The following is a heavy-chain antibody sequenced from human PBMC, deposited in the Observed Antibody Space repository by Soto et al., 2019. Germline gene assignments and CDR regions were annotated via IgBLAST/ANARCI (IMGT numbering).Heavy chain of an antibody. Sequence: EVQLVESGGGLVKPGGSLRLSCAASGFTFSSYSMNWVRQAPGKGLEWVSSISSSSSYIYYADSVKGRFTISRDNAKNSLYLQMNSLRAEDTAVYYCARDKQWLVRGYYYGMDVWDQGTTVTVSS. J-gene: IGHJ6*02. V-gene: IGHV3-21*01. D-gene: IGHD6-19*01. CDR2: ISSSSSYI. CDR1: GFTFSSYS. CDR3: ARDKQWLVRGYYYGMDV.